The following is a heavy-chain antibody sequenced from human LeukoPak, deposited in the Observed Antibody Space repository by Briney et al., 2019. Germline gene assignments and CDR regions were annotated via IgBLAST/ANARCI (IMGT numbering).Heavy chain of an antibody. V-gene: IGHV4-4*07. J-gene: IGHJ5*02. CDR2: INTSGST. CDR1: GGSISSYY. Sequence: SETLSLTCTVSGGSISSYYWTWIRQSARKGREWIGRINTSGSTNYNPSLRSRVTMSVNTSKNQFSLNLTSVTAADTAVYSCAREGGDPRWLDPWGQGTLVTVSS. D-gene: IGHD6-25*01. CDR3: AREGGDPRWLDP.